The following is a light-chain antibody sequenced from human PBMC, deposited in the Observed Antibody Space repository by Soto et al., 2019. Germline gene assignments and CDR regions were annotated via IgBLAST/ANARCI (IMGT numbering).Light chain of an antibody. CDR1: HGISSR. CDR2: AAS. V-gene: IGKV1D-16*01. J-gene: IGKJ5*01. CDR3: QHYNSYSEA. Sequence: IQMTHSPSSVSASVVDRVTITFGASHGISSRLNWYQQKLGKAPKLLIYAASSLQSGVPSRFSGSGSGTDFTLTISSLQPDDFATYYCQHYNSYSEAFGQGTRLEIK.